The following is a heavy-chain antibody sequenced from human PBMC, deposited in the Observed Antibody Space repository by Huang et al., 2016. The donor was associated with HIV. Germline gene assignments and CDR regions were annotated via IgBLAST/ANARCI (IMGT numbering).Heavy chain of an antibody. CDR1: GGSFSDQI. V-gene: IGHV1-69*01. J-gene: IGHJ4*02. Sequence: QVQLEQSGPAVRKPGSSVKVSCQASGGSFSDQIISWVRQAPGQRFEWMGGSIPRVRAPAYAQKFKGGVTKPADESTATIDMELNSLTSEDRAVYYCAMSLRYQYDSRSYWGRYFDYWGQGTLVTVSS. CDR3: AMSLRYQYDSRSYWGRYFDY. CDR2: SIPRVRAP. D-gene: IGHD3-16*01.